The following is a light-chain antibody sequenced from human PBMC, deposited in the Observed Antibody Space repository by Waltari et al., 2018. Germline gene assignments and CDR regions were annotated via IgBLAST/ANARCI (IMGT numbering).Light chain of an antibody. Sequence: EIVLTQSPGTLSLSPGERATLSCRASQSVSSSYLAWYQQKPGQTPRLLFFGASTRATGIQDRFSGSGSGTDFTLTISRLEPEDFAVYYCQQYGSSWWTFGQGTKVEIK. CDR2: GAS. J-gene: IGKJ1*01. CDR3: QQYGSSWWT. CDR1: QSVSSSY. V-gene: IGKV3-20*01.